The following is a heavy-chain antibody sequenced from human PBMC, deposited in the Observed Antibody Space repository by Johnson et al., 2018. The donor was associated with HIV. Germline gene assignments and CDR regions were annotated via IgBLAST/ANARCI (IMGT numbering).Heavy chain of an antibody. CDR2: ISCDGSNT. V-gene: IGHV3-30*19. J-gene: IGHJ3*02. CDR1: GFTFSSYA. Sequence: QVQLVESGGGVVQPGGSLRLSCAASGFTFSSYAMHWVRQAPGKGLEWVAVISCDGSNTYYADSVKGRFTISRDNSKNTLYLQMNSLRAEDPAVYYCGRDGWAVDAFDIWGQGTMVTVSS. CDR3: GRDGWAVDAFDI. D-gene: IGHD1-26*01.